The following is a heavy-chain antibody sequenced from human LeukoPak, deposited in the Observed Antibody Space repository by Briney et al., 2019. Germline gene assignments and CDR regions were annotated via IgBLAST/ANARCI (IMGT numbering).Heavy chain of an antibody. Sequence: LGESLKISCKGSGYSFTSYWIGWVRQMPGKGLEWVGIIYPGDSDTRYSPSFQGQVTISADKSISTAYLQWSSLKASDTAMYYCARRGPSGGYYYDSSGYSHYDYWGQGTLVTVSS. CDR2: IYPGDSDT. V-gene: IGHV5-51*01. CDR3: ARRGPSGGYYYDSSGYSHYDY. D-gene: IGHD3-22*01. CDR1: GYSFTSYW. J-gene: IGHJ4*02.